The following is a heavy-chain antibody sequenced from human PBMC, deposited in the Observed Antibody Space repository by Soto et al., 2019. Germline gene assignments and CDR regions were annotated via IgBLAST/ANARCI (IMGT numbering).Heavy chain of an antibody. J-gene: IGHJ6*03. CDR3: ARQGHIHYYYYMDV. CDR2: IYPDDSDT. Sequence: XXSLKISCKGSGYSFTSYWIAWVRKMPGKGLEWMGIIYPDDSDTRYSPSFQGQVTISADKSISTAYLQWGSLKDLDTAMYYCARQGHIHYYYYMDVWGKGTTVTVSS. CDR1: GYSFTSYW. V-gene: IGHV5-51*01.